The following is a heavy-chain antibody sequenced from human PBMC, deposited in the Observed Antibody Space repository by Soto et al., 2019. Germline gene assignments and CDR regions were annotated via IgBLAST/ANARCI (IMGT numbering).Heavy chain of an antibody. CDR2: IYYTGST. D-gene: IGHD5-12*01. Sequence: PSETLSLTCTVSGGSISSYYWSWIRQPPGKGLEWIGYIYYTGSTNYNPSLKSRVTISVDTSKNQFSLSLTSVTAADTAVYYCARHSGGYSGFDFSYWGQGALVTVS. V-gene: IGHV4-59*08. CDR1: GGSISSYY. CDR3: ARHSGGYSGFDFSY. J-gene: IGHJ4*02.